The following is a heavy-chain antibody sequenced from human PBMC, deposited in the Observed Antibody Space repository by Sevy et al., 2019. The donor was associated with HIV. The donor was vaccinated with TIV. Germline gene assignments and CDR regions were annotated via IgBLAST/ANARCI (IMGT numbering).Heavy chain of an antibody. V-gene: IGHV6-1*01. CDR1: GDTVSSNSAT. CDR3: ARGMAIAGNWFAP. CDR2: TYYRSKWYN. J-gene: IGHJ5*02. Sequence: KQSQTLSLTCAISGDTVSSNSATWNWIRQSPSRGLEWLGGTYYRSKWYNDYAVFVKSRMTIIPETSKNQCSLQLNSVTPEDTAVYYCARGMAIAGNWFAPWGQGTLVTVSS. D-gene: IGHD2-15*01.